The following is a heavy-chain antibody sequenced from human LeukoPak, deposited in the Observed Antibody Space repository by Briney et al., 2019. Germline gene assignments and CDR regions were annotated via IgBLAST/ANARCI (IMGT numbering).Heavy chain of an antibody. Sequence: GGSLRLSCAASGFTFSSYWMHWVRQAPGKGLVWVSRINSDGSSTSYADSVKGRFTISRDNAKNSLYLQMNSLRAEDTAVYYCARGYFDLNNWFDPWGQGTLVTVSS. CDR1: GFTFSSYW. CDR3: ARGYFDLNNWFDP. CDR2: INSDGSST. D-gene: IGHD3-9*01. J-gene: IGHJ5*02. V-gene: IGHV3-74*01.